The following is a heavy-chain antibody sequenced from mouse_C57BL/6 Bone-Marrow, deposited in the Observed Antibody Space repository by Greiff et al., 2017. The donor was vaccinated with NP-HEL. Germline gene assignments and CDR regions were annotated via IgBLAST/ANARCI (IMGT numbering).Heavy chain of an antibody. D-gene: IGHD2-14*01. CDR3: ASEGGVRQRTYARDY. CDR2: INYDGSST. Sequence: EVKLVQSEGGLVQPGSSMKLSCTTSGFTFSDYYMAWVRQVPEKGLDWVANINYDGSSTYYLDSLKSSFIFSRDNATNILYLQMSSLNSEDTATYYCASEGGVRQRTYARDYWGQGTSVTVSA. J-gene: IGHJ4*01. CDR1: GFTFSDYY. V-gene: IGHV5-16*01.